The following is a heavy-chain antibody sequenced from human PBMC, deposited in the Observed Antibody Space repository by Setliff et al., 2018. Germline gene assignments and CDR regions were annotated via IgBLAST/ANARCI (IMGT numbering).Heavy chain of an antibody. CDR3: AREQWLDPPGYYYMDV. CDR2: IYIGGSA. CDR1: GGSISSYY. D-gene: IGHD6-19*01. J-gene: IGHJ6*03. Sequence: SETLSLTCTVSGGSISSYYWSWIRQPAGKGLEWIGHIYIGGSANYNPSLESRVTMSIDTSKNQFSLKLNSVTAADMAVYYCAREQWLDPPGYYYMDVWAKGTTVTVSS. V-gene: IGHV4-4*07.